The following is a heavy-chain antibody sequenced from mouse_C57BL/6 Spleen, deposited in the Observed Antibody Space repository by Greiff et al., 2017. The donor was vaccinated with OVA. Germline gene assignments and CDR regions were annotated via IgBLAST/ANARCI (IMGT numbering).Heavy chain of an antibody. CDR2: ISSGGSYT. J-gene: IGHJ1*03. D-gene: IGHD1-2*01. CDR3: AKPRDYHRFHC. CDR1: GFTFSSYG. Sequence: EVKLVESGGDLVKPGGSLKLSCAASGFTFSSYGMSWVRQTPDKRLEWVATISSGGSYTYYPDSVKGRFTISRDNAKNTLYLQMSSLKSEDPALEFRAKPRDYHRFHCRGTGTTVTVSS. V-gene: IGHV5-6*01.